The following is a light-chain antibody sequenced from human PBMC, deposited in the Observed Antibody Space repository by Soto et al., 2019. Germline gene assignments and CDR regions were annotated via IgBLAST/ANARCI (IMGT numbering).Light chain of an antibody. CDR2: RAS. V-gene: IGKV1-5*03. CDR1: QRVSRW. CDR3: QQYNSLVYS. Sequence: DIQMTQSPSTLSASVGDRVNITCRASQRVSRWLAWYQQKPGQAPKVMIYRASTLETGVPSRFSASGFGTEFTLTISSLQHDDFETYYCQQYNSLVYSFGGGTKLEI. J-gene: IGKJ2*03.